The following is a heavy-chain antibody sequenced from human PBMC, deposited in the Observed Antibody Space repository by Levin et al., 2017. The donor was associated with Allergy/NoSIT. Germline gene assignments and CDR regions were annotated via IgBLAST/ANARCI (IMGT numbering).Heavy chain of an antibody. CDR2: ISSSSSYI. CDR1: GFTFSSYS. CDR3: ARDRGEEYQLPRLFYYGMDV. J-gene: IGHJ6*02. Sequence: PGGSLRLSCAASGFTFSSYSMNWVRQAPGKGLECVSSISSSSSYIYYADSVKGRFTISRDNAKNSLYLQMNSLRAEDTAVYYCARDRGEEYQLPRLFYYGMDVWGQGTTVTVSS. D-gene: IGHD2-2*01. V-gene: IGHV3-21*01.